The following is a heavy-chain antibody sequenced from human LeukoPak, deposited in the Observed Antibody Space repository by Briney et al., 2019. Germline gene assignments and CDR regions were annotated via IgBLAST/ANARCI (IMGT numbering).Heavy chain of an antibody. J-gene: IGHJ4*02. V-gene: IGHV3-23*01. CDR3: AKDRPIDY. CDR2: ISGSGGST. Sequence: GGSLRLSCAVSGSSFSNYAMNWVRQAPGKGLEWVSAISGSGGSTSYADSVKGRFTVSRDNSKNTLYLEMNGLRAEDTAVYYCAKDRPIDYWGQGTLVTVSS. CDR1: GSSFSNYA.